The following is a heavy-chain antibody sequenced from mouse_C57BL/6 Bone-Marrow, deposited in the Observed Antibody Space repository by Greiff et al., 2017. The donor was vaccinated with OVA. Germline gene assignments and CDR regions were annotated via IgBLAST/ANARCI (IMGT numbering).Heavy chain of an antibody. Sequence: VQLQQSDAELVKPGASVKISCKVSGYTFTDHTLHWMKQRPEQGLEWIGYIYPRDGSTKYNEKFKGKATLNADKSSSTAYMTLNSLTSEDSAVYFCARRRRIRSTMIFDYWGQGTTLTVSS. CDR3: ARRRRIRSTMIFDY. D-gene: IGHD2-4*01. CDR2: IYPRDGST. V-gene: IGHV1-78*01. J-gene: IGHJ2*01. CDR1: GYTFTDHT.